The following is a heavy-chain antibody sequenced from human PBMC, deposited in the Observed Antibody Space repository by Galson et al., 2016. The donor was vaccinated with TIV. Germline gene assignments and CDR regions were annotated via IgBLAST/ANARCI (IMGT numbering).Heavy chain of an antibody. Sequence: PALVKPTQTLTLTCTFSGFSLITNGVGVGWVRQPPGKALEWLDHIYWDDDERYSHTLTSRLTITQDTSKNQVFLRMTNMDAMETATYYCVQLPNMSYYGIDVWGQGTTVPVSS. CDR1: GFSLITNGVG. CDR3: VQLPNMSYYGIDV. D-gene: IGHD2/OR15-2a*01. CDR2: IYWDDDE. V-gene: IGHV2-5*02. J-gene: IGHJ6*02.